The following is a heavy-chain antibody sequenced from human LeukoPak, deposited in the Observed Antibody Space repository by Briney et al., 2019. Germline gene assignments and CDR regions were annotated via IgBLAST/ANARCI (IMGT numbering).Heavy chain of an antibody. CDR3: ARDFGYCSGGNCYTVHDY. J-gene: IGHJ4*02. V-gene: IGHV3-7*04. D-gene: IGHD2-15*01. CDR1: GFTFDTYW. Sequence: QPGGSLRLSCAASGFTFDTYWMSSVRQAPGKGLEGVANIKQDGSEEYYVDSVKGRFTISRDNAKNSLYLQMNSLRAEDTAVYYCARDFGYCSGGNCYTVHDYWGQGTLVTVSS. CDR2: IKQDGSEE.